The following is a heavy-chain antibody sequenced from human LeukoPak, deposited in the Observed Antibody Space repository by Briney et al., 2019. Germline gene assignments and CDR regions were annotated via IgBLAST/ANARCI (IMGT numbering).Heavy chain of an antibody. CDR1: GFTFNSYN. V-gene: IGHV3-21*01. CDR3: ARSLPYTSSAHDAFDI. Sequence: GGSLRLSCAASGFTFNSYNMNWVRQAPGKGLEWVSSISSSSNYIYCADSLKGRLTLSRDNANNSLYLQMNSLRAEDMAVYYCARSLPYTSSAHDAFDIWAKGQWSPSLQ. J-gene: IGHJ3*02. D-gene: IGHD6-6*01. CDR2: ISSSSNYI.